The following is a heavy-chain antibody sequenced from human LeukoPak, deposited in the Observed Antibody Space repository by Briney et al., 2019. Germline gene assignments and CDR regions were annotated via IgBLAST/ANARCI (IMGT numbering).Heavy chain of an antibody. Sequence: GGSLRLSCAASGFTFSSYWMSWVRQAPGKGLEWVSTIKQDGGGKYYLDSVKGRFTISRDNSKNSLYLQMNSLRAEDTAVYYCARGPTTVTNWGQGTLVTVYS. CDR2: IKQDGGGK. J-gene: IGHJ4*02. D-gene: IGHD4-17*01. CDR3: ARGPTTVTN. V-gene: IGHV3-7*03. CDR1: GFTFSSYW.